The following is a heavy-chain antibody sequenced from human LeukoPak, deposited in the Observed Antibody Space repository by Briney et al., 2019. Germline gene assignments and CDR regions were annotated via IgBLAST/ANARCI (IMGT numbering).Heavy chain of an antibody. D-gene: IGHD6-19*01. V-gene: IGHV3-53*01. CDR2: IYSGGST. J-gene: IGHJ4*02. CDR3: ARVRYSSGWSFDY. Sequence: GGSLRLSCAASGFTVSSNYMSWVSQAPGKGLEWVSVIYSGGSTYYADSVKGRFTISRDNSKNTLYLQVNSLRAEDTAVYYCARVRYSSGWSFDYWGQGTLVTVSS. CDR1: GFTVSSNY.